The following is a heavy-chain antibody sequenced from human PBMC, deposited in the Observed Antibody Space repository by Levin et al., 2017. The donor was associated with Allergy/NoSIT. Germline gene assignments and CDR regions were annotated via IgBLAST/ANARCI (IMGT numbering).Heavy chain of an antibody. CDR1: GITFSDYS. CDR2: ISRSGIYI. D-gene: IGHD6-19*01. CDR3: GRGGGSGWDHHSYYMDG. J-gene: IGHJ6*03. Sequence: GGSLRLSCATSGITFSDYSMNWVRQAPGKGLEWVSSISRSGIYIYYSDSVKGRFTISRDSAKNSVYLQMNSPRAEDTAVSYCGRGGGSGWDHHSYYMDGWGKGTTVTVSS. V-gene: IGHV3-21*01.